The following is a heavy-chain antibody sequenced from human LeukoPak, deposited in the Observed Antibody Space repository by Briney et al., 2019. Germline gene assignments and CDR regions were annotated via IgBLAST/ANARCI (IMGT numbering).Heavy chain of an antibody. CDR2: IKKDGTEK. D-gene: IGHD3-10*01. J-gene: IGHJ5*02. Sequence: GESLTLACAPSGFPFTTEWMGWVRPAPGKGLGWVATIKKDGTEKYYVDSVKGRFNISRDNAKNSLSLQMNNLRAEDTAIYYCARPLMYYYGSETYFWFDPWGQGTLVTVSS. CDR1: GFPFTTEW. V-gene: IGHV3-7*01. CDR3: ARPLMYYYGSETYFWFDP.